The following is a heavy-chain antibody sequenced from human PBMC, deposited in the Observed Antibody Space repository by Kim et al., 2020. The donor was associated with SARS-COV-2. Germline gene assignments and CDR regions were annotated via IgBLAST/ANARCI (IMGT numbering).Heavy chain of an antibody. D-gene: IGHD2-2*01. CDR2: IYYSGST. Sequence: SETLSLTCTVSGGSVSSGSYYWSWIRQPPGKGLEWIGYIYYSGSTNYNPSLKSRGTISVDTSKNQFSLKLSSVIAADTAVYYCARASRPSWYPLLSAWFDPWGQGTLVTVSS. V-gene: IGHV4-61*01. CDR3: ARASRPSWYPLLSAWFDP. J-gene: IGHJ5*02. CDR1: GGSVSSGSYY.